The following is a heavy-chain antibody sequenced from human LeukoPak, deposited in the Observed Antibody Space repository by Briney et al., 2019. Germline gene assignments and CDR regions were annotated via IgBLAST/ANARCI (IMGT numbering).Heavy chain of an antibody. CDR3: ARERYSYGYGWYFDL. J-gene: IGHJ2*01. CDR1: GGSFSGYY. CDR2: IYYSGST. V-gene: IGHV4-30-4*08. D-gene: IGHD5-18*01. Sequence: PSETLPLTCAVYGGSFSGYYWSWIRQPPGKGLEWIGYIYYSGSTYYNPSLKSRVTISVDTSKNQFSLKLSSVTAADTAVYYCARERYSYGYGWYFDLWGRGTLVTVSS.